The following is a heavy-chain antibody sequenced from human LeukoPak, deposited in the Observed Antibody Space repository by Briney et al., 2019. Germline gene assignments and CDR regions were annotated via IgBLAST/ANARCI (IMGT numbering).Heavy chain of an antibody. CDR3: ARVGYCSSTSCYLFDY. CDR2: INHSGST. Sequence: KTSETLSLTCAVYGGPFSGYYWSWIRQPPGKGLEWIGEINHSGSTNYNPSLKGRVTISVDTSKNQFSLKLSSVTAADTAVYYCARVGYCSSTSCYLFDYWGQGTLVTVSS. CDR1: GGPFSGYY. D-gene: IGHD2-2*03. V-gene: IGHV4-34*01. J-gene: IGHJ4*02.